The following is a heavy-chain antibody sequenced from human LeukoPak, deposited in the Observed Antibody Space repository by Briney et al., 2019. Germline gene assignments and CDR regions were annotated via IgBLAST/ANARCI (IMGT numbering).Heavy chain of an antibody. CDR3: ARESYPRYYYDSSGYYALDY. D-gene: IGHD3-22*01. V-gene: IGHV1-2*02. J-gene: IGHJ4*02. Sequence: ASVKVSCKASGYTFTSYYMHWVRQAPGQGLEWMGWINPNSGGTNYAQKFQGRVTMTRDASISTAYMELSRLRSDDTAVYYCARESYPRYYYDSSGYYALDYWGQGTLVTVSS. CDR1: GYTFTSYY. CDR2: INPNSGGT.